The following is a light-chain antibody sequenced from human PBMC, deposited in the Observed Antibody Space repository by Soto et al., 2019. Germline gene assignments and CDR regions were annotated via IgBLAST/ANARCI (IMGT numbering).Light chain of an antibody. V-gene: IGKV1-39*01. CDR2: AAS. CDR1: QGINSN. Sequence: DIQMTQSPSSLSASVGDRVTITCRASQGINSNLNWYQQKPGKAPKLLIYAASSLQSGVPSRFSGSGSGTDFTLTINNLQPEDFATYYCQQSYSAPPRTFGQGTKLEIK. J-gene: IGKJ2*01. CDR3: QQSYSAPPRT.